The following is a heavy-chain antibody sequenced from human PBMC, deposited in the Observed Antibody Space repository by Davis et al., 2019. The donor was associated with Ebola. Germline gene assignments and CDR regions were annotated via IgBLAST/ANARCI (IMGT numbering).Heavy chain of an antibody. D-gene: IGHD4-23*01. CDR2: ISYDGSNK. V-gene: IGHV3-30-3*01. J-gene: IGHJ4*02. CDR3: ARDRVMTTVVTPSHFDY. CDR1: GFTFSSYA. Sequence: GESLKISCAASGFTFSSYAMHWVRQAPGKGLEWVAVISYDGSNKYYADSVKGRFTISRDNAKNSLYLQMNSLRDEDTAVYYCARDRVMTTVVTPSHFDYWGEGTLVTVSS.